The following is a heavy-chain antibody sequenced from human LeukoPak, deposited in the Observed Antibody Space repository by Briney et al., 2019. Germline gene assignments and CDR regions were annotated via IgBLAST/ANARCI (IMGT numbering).Heavy chain of an antibody. Sequence: SETLSLTCAVYGGSFSGYYWSWIRQPPGKGLEWIGEINHSGGTNYNPSLKSRVTISVDTSKNQFSLKLSSVTAADTAVYYCARGRPYYDFWSGYYGFDYWGQGTLVTVSS. CDR2: INHSGGT. CDR1: GGSFSGYY. CDR3: ARGRPYYDFWSGYYGFDY. V-gene: IGHV4-34*01. D-gene: IGHD3-3*01. J-gene: IGHJ4*02.